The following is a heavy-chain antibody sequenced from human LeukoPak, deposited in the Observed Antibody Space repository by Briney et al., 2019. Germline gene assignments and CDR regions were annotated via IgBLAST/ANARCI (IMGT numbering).Heavy chain of an antibody. CDR2: TSSSGGST. J-gene: IGHJ4*02. Sequence: PGGCLRLSXAASGFTFSNYAMGWVRPAPGAGLGWVSVTSSSGGSTYYADSVKGRFTISRDNSKNTLYLQMDSLRADDTAVYYCAKDSRTGYYYFDYWGQGTLVTVSS. CDR1: GFTFSNYA. V-gene: IGHV3-23*01. CDR3: AKDSRTGYYYFDY. D-gene: IGHD3-9*01.